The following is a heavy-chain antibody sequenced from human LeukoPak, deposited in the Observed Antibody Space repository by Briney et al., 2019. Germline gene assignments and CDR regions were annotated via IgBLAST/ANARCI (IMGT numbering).Heavy chain of an antibody. CDR3: ASVGYCSSTSCSPYNWFDP. CDR2: INPYSGGT. CDR1: GYTFTGYY. J-gene: IGHJ5*02. V-gene: IGHV1-2*02. Sequence: ASVKVSCKASGYTFTGYYMHWVRQAPGQGLEWMGWINPYSGGTNYAQKFQGRVTMTRDTSISTAYMELSRLRSDDTAVYYCASVGYCSSTSCSPYNWFDPWGQGTLVTVSS. D-gene: IGHD2-2*03.